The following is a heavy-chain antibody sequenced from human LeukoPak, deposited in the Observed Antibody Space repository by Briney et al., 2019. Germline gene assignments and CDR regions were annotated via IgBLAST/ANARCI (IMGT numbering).Heavy chain of an antibody. V-gene: IGHV1-69*06. CDR1: GGTFSSYA. Sequence: EASVKVSCKASGGTFSSYAISWVRQAPGQGLEWMGGIIPIFGTANYAQKFQGRVTITADKSTSTAYMELSSLRSEDTAVYYCARAALCASYFDYWGQGTQVTVSS. CDR2: IIPIFGTA. D-gene: IGHD2-21*01. J-gene: IGHJ4*02. CDR3: ARAALCASYFDY.